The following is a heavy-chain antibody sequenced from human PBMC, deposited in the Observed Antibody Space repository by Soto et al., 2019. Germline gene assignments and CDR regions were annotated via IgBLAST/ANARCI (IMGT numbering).Heavy chain of an antibody. Sequence: GGSLRLSCAASGFTFSSYYMHWVRQAPGKGLEWVAVIWSDGTDKYYADSVKGRFTISRDNSKNTLYLQMNSLRAEDTAVYYCASPFPRTDDMGNWGQGTLVTVSS. D-gene: IGHD3-9*01. CDR1: GFTFSSYY. J-gene: IGHJ4*02. CDR3: ASPFPRTDDMGN. CDR2: IWSDGTDK. V-gene: IGHV3-33*01.